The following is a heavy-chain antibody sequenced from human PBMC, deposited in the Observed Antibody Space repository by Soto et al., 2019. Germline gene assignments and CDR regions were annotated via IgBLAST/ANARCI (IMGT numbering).Heavy chain of an antibody. CDR1: GGSISNYY. Sequence: SETLSLTCTVSGGSISNYYWSWIRQPAGKGLEWIGRIYTSGNTNYNPSLKGRVTTSVDTSKSQFSLKLSSVIAADTAVYYCARGIGDVHFDYWGQGTVVTVSS. J-gene: IGHJ4*02. CDR2: IYTSGNT. V-gene: IGHV4-4*07. D-gene: IGHD3-16*01. CDR3: ARGIGDVHFDY.